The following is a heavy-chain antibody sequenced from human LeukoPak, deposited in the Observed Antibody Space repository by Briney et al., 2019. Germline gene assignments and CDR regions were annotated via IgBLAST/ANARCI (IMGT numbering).Heavy chain of an antibody. CDR1: GYSLNELS. J-gene: IGHJ4*02. V-gene: IGHV1-24*01. CDR3: ATVTTYTYGPFYFDL. Sequence: ASVTVSCKVSGYSLNELSIHWVRQTPGKGLEWLGGFDPEEAKTIYAHRFRCRVTMTEHTSTDTAHMELSSLRSEDTAVYYCATVTTYTYGPFYFDLWGQGTLVTVST. CDR2: FDPEEAKT. D-gene: IGHD5-18*01.